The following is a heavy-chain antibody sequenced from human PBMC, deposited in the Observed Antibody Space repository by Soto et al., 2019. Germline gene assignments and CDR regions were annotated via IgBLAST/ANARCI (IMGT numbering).Heavy chain of an antibody. J-gene: IGHJ4*02. CDR3: ATEILMTLLRGVILAY. Sequence: ASVKVSCKVSGYTLTELSMHWVRQAPGKGLEWMGGFDPEDGETIYAQKFQGRVTMTEDTSTDTAYMELSSLRSEDTAVYYCATEILMTLLRGVILAYWGQGTLVTVSS. CDR1: GYTLTELS. CDR2: FDPEDGET. V-gene: IGHV1-24*01. D-gene: IGHD3-10*01.